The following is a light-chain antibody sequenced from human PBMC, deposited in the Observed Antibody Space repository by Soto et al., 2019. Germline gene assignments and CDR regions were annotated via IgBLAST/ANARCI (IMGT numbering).Light chain of an antibody. V-gene: IGLV1-47*02. CDR1: SSNIGNNF. J-gene: IGLJ3*02. CDR2: SNA. Sequence: QSVVTQPPSASGTPGQRVTISCSGSSSNIGNNFLYWYQQLPGTAPQLLIFSNAQRPSGVPDRFSGPKSGTSASLAISGLRPEDEADYYCAAWDDSLSGWVLSGGTKLTLL. CDR3: AAWDDSLSGWV.